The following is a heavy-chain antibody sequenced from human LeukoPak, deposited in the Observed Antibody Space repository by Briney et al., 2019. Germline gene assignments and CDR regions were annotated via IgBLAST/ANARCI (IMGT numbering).Heavy chain of an antibody. V-gene: IGHV1-2*02. CDR3: ARGFGVGATTDRDY. J-gene: IGHJ4*02. CDR2: INPNSGGT. Sequence: ASVKVSCKASGYTFTGYYMHWVRQAPGQGLEWMGWINPNSGGTNYAQKFQGRVTMTRDTSISTAYMELSRLRSDDTAVYYCARGFGVGATTDRDYWGQGTLVTVSS. D-gene: IGHD1-26*01. CDR1: GYTFTGYY.